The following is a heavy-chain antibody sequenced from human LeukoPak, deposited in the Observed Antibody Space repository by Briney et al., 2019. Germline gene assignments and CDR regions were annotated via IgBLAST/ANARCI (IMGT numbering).Heavy chain of an antibody. Sequence: SETLSLTCTVSGGSISSYYWSWIRQPPGKGLEWIGYIYYSGSTNYNPSLKSRVTISVDTSKNQFSLKLSSVTAADTAVCYCARAGGDAYYYYYGMDVWGQGTTVTVSS. D-gene: IGHD2-21*02. CDR1: GGSISSYY. CDR3: ARAGGDAYYYYYGMDV. CDR2: IYYSGST. V-gene: IGHV4-59*08. J-gene: IGHJ6*02.